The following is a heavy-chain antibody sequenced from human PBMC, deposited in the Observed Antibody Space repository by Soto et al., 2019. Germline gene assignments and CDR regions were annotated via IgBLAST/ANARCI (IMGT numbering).Heavy chain of an antibody. J-gene: IGHJ3*02. CDR3: ARHRRFRYCSGGSCYSARPDAFDI. Sequence: SSETLSLTCTVSGGSISSYYWSWIRQPPGKGLEWIGYIYYSGSTNYNPSLKSRVTISVDTSKNQFSLKLSSVTAADTAVYYCARHRRFRYCSGGSCYSARPDAFDIWGQGTMVTVS. D-gene: IGHD2-15*01. CDR2: IYYSGST. CDR1: GGSISSYY. V-gene: IGHV4-59*08.